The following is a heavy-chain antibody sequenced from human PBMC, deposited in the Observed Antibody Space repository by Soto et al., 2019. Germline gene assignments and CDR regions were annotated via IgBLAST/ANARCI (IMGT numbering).Heavy chain of an antibody. CDR2: INPGDGNT. CDR1: GYPFTNYG. D-gene: IGHD3-3*01. J-gene: IGHJ4*02. V-gene: IGHV1-3*01. Sequence: ASVKVSCKGSGYPFTNYGIHWVRQAPGQSLEWMGWINPGDGNTRYSQKFQGRVTITSDQYTNTAYMELSSLKSEDTAVYYCARVLRGLTIFGVAHTEYYWGQGTLVTVSS. CDR3: ARVLRGLTIFGVAHTEYY.